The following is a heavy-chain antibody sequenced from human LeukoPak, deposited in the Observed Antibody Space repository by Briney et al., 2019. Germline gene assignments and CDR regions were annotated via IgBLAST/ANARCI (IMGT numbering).Heavy chain of an antibody. D-gene: IGHD6-13*01. CDR1: GFTFSSYA. Sequence: GGSLRLSCAASGFTFSSYAMTWVRQAPGKALEWVSAISGSGYGTYYADSVKGRFTISRDNSKNTLYLQMNSLRAEDTAVYYCAKDPAAAGTAEYFQDWGQGTLVTVSS. CDR2: ISGSGYGT. CDR3: AKDPAAAGTAEYFQD. V-gene: IGHV3-23*01. J-gene: IGHJ1*01.